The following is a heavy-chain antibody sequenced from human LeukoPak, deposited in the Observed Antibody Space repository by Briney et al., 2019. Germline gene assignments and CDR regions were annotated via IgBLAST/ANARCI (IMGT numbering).Heavy chain of an antibody. D-gene: IGHD2-2*01. CDR1: GFTFSSYA. CDR3: AKDQPQGYCSSTSCYYFDY. J-gene: IGHJ4*02. CDR2: ISGSGGST. V-gene: IGHV3-23*01. Sequence: GGSLRLSCAASGFTFSSYAMSWVRQAPGKGLEWVSAISGSGGSTYYADSVKGRFTISRDNSKNTLYLQMNSLRAEDTAVYYCAKDQPQGYCSSTSCYYFDYWGQGTLVTVSS.